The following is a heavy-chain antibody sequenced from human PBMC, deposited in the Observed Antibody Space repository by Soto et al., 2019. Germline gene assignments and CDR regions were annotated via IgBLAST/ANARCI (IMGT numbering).Heavy chain of an antibody. D-gene: IGHD6-13*01. CDR2: INAGNGNT. CDR3: ARIGXSISEAGRYYFYYGLDV. Sequence: GAPVKVSCKASGYTFTTYAIHWVRQAPGQGLEWMGWINAGNGNTKSSQKFQGRVTLTSDPSANTAYMELSSLTSEDTAVYFCARIGXSISEAGRYYFYYGLDVWGQGTTVTVSS. CDR1: GYTFTTYA. J-gene: IGHJ6*02. V-gene: IGHV1-3*01.